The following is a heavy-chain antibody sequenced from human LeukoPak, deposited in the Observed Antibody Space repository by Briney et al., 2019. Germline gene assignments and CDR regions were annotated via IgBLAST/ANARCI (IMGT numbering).Heavy chain of an antibody. V-gene: IGHV3-23*01. CDR3: ARGNFRRDGYNFDY. CDR1: GFTFSSFA. Sequence: GGSLRLSCAASGFTFSSFAMTWVRQAPGEGLEWVSTISGSGGSTYYADSVKGRFTISRDNSKNTLYLQMNSLRAEDTAVFYCARGNFRRDGYNFDYWGQGTLVTVSS. CDR2: ISGSGGST. D-gene: IGHD5-24*01. J-gene: IGHJ4*02.